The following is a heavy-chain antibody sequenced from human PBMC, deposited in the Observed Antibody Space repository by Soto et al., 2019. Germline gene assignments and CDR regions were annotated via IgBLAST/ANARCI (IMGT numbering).Heavy chain of an antibody. V-gene: IGHV2-5*01. J-gene: IGHJ6*01. CDR3: IYRRATYDSHGLYV. D-gene: IGHD3-16*01. Sequence: GPTLGNPTQTLTLTCTFSGFSLCRSGVGVGWIRQTPGKSLEWLAVLYFNGDRRRNPSLETGLTITKDTSKNQVILTMTNMDPEDTATYYCIYRRATYDSHGLYVW. CDR1: GFSLCRSGVG. CDR2: LYFNGDR.